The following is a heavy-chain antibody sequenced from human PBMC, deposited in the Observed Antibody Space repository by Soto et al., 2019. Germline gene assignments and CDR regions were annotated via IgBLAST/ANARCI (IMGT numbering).Heavy chain of an antibody. CDR1: GGTFSSYT. Sequence: QVQLVQSGAEVKKPGSSVKVSCKASGGTFSSYTISWVGQAPGQGLEWMGRIIPILGIANYAQKFQGRVTITADKSTSTAYMELSSLRSEDTAVYYCARGAAIAARYYYYYYMDVWGKGTTVTVSS. CDR3: ARGAAIAARYYYYYYMDV. V-gene: IGHV1-69*02. CDR2: IIPILGIA. J-gene: IGHJ6*03. D-gene: IGHD6-6*01.